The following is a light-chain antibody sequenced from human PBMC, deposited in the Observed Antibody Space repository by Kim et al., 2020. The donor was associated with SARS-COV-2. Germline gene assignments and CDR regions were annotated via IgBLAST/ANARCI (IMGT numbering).Light chain of an antibody. CDR1: HLFSNN. J-gene: IGKJ2*01. V-gene: IGKV3-15*01. Sequence: VPPGTAAPPSRPAHHLFSNNLAWYQQKPGQAPRLLIFSASPRAPGIPGRFRGSRSGTDFTLTISSLQSGDFAVYYCQQYGNRPPYICRRGTKL. CDR3: QQYGNRPPYI. CDR2: SAS.